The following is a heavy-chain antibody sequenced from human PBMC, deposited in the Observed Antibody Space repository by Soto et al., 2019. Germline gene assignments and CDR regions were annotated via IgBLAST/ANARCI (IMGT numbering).Heavy chain of an antibody. J-gene: IGHJ5*02. Sequence: PSETLSLTCAVSGGSISSSNWWSWVRQPPGKGLEWIGEIYHSGSTNYNPSLKSRVTISVDKSKNQSSLKLSSVTAADTAVYYCAREFLYYYDSSGYFGWFDPWGQGTLVTVSS. CDR1: GGSISSSNW. CDR2: IYHSGST. D-gene: IGHD3-22*01. CDR3: AREFLYYYDSSGYFGWFDP. V-gene: IGHV4-4*02.